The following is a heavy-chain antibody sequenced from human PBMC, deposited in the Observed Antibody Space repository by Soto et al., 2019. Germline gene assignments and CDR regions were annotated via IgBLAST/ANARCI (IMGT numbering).Heavy chain of an antibody. V-gene: IGHV1-2*04. Sequence: ASVKVSCKASGYTFTGYYMHWVRQAPGQGLEWMGWINPNSGGTNYAQKFQGWVTMTRDTSISTAYMELSRLRSDDTAVYYCAREAGTTGGDAFDIWGQGTMVTVSS. CDR1: GYTFTGYY. CDR3: AREAGTTGGDAFDI. J-gene: IGHJ3*02. CDR2: INPNSGGT. D-gene: IGHD1-1*01.